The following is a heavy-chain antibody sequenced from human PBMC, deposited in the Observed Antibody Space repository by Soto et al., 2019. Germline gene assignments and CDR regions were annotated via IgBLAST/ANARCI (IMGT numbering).Heavy chain of an antibody. CDR3: AKVYGFGELLTPYYYYYMDV. CDR1: GFTFSSYA. V-gene: IGHV3-23*01. J-gene: IGHJ6*03. D-gene: IGHD3-10*01. Sequence: GGSLRLSCAASGFTFSSYAMSWVRQAPGKGLEWVSAISGSGGRTYYADSVKGRFTISRDNSKNTLYLQMNSLRAEDTAVYYCAKVYGFGELLTPYYYYYMDVWGKGTTVTVSS. CDR2: ISGSGGRT.